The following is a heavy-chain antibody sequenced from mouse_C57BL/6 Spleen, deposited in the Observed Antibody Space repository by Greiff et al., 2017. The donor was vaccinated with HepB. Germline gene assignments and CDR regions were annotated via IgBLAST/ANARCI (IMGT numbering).Heavy chain of an antibody. CDR3: AREIGNYVPGY. CDR1: GYSFTSYY. CDR2: IYPGSGNT. V-gene: IGHV1-66*01. Sequence: QVQLKQSGPELVKPGASVKISCKASGYSFTSYYIHWVKQRPGQGLEWIGWIYPGSGNTKYNEKFKGKATLTADTSSSTAYMQLSSLTSEDSAVYYCAREIGNYVPGYWGQGTSVTVSS. J-gene: IGHJ4*01. D-gene: IGHD2-1*01.